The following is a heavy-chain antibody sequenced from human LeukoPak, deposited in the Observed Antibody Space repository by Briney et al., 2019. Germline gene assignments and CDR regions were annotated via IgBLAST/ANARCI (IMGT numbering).Heavy chain of an antibody. D-gene: IGHD2-2*01. CDR2: ISRSSSTI. CDR3: ARRGGREVPAAHFDY. J-gene: IGHJ4*02. V-gene: IGHV3-48*02. Sequence: GGSLRLSCAASGFTFSSYSMNWVRQAQGKGLEWVSYISRSSSTIYYADSVKGRFTISRDNGKNSLYLQMSSLRDEDTAEYYCARRGGREVPAAHFDYWGQGTLVTVSS. CDR1: GFTFSSYS.